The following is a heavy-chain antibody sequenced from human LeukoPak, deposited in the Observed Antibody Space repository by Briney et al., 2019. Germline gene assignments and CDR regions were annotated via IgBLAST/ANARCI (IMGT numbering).Heavy chain of an antibody. D-gene: IGHD6-13*01. V-gene: IGHV3-23*01. CDR2: ISGSGGST. J-gene: IGHJ4*02. CDR3: AKVYSMGYYFDY. Sequence: GGSLRLSCAASGFTFSSYAMNWVRQAPGKGLEWVSAISGSGGSTYYADSVKGRFTISRDNSKNTLYLQMNSLRAEDTAVYYCAKVYSMGYYFDYWGQGTLVTVSS. CDR1: GFTFSSYA.